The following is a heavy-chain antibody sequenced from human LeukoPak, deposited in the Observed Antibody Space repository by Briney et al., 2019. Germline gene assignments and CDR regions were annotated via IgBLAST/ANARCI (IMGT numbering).Heavy chain of an antibody. J-gene: IGHJ4*02. CDR2: MKSTTDGGAT. D-gene: IGHD3-22*01. CDR1: GFTFSNAW. CDR3: PTPPTDAVVVIHY. V-gene: IGHV3-15*01. Sequence: PGGSLRLSCAASGFTFSNAWMSWVREAPGKGREWWGGMKSTTDGGATAYAAPVKGRFTISRDHSKNTLYLQMNSLKTEDTAVYYCPTPPTDAVVVIHYWGQGTLVTVSS.